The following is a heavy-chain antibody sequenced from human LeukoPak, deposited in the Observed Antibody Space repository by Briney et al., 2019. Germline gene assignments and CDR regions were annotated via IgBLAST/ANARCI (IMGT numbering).Heavy chain of an antibody. Sequence: GGSLRLSCAASGLTFSRDWMHWVRQAPGKGLVWVSRINSDGSSTSYADYVKGRFTISRDNAKNTLYLQMNSLRAEDTAVYYCARDQRITFGGVIVDYWGQGTLVTVSS. J-gene: IGHJ4*02. CDR2: INSDGSST. V-gene: IGHV3-74*01. CDR1: GLTFSRDW. D-gene: IGHD3-16*02. CDR3: ARDQRITFGGVIVDY.